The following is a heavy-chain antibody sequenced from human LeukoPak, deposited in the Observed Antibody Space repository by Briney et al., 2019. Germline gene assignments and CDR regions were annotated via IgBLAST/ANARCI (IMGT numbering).Heavy chain of an antibody. CDR2: IYYSGST. V-gene: IGHV4-59*01. D-gene: IGHD3-16*01. CDR3: AREVWGYGMDV. CDR1: GGSLSSYY. Sequence: SETLSLTCTVSGGSLSSYYWSWIRQPPGKGLEWIGYIYYSGSTNYNPSLKSRVTISVDTSKNEFSLKLSSVTAADTAVYYCAREVWGYGMDVWGQGTTVTVSS. J-gene: IGHJ6*02.